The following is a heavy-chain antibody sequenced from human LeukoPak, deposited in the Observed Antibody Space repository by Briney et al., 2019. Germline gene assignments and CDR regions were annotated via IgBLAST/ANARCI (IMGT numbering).Heavy chain of an antibody. Sequence: GGSLRLSCAASGFTFSSYSMNWVRQAPGKGLEWVSSISSSSSYIYYADSVKGRFTISRDNAKNSLYLQMNSLRAKDTAVYYCARALYGDYYYGMDVWGQGTTVTVSS. J-gene: IGHJ6*02. D-gene: IGHD4-17*01. V-gene: IGHV3-21*01. CDR1: GFTFSSYS. CDR3: ARALYGDYYYGMDV. CDR2: ISSSSSYI.